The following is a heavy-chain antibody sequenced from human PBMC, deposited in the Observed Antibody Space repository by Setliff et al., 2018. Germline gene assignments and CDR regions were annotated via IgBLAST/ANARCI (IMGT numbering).Heavy chain of an antibody. CDR2: MNPNSGNT. Sequence: GASVKVSCKASGYTFTSYDINWVRQATGQGLEWMGWMNPNSGNTGYAQKCQGRVTMTRNTSISTAYMDLSSLRFEDTAVYYCARAQSWSGGPYYFDNWGQGTLVTVSS. CDR1: GYTFTSYD. V-gene: IGHV1-8*02. CDR3: ARAQSWSGGPYYFDN. D-gene: IGHD3-3*01. J-gene: IGHJ4*02.